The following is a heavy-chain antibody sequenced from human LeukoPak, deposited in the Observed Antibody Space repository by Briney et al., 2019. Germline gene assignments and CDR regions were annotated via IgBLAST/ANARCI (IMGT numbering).Heavy chain of an antibody. CDR1: GFTFSSYA. Sequence: GGSLRLSCAASGFTFSSYAMSWVRQAPGKGLEWVSTIIGDGGRTYYADSVKGRFTISRDNSRNTLFLQMNSLRAEDTAVYSCARGPLTWNSASYCDYWGQGTLVTVSS. CDR3: ARGPLTWNSASYCDY. CDR2: IIGDGGRT. D-gene: IGHD1-7*01. V-gene: IGHV3-23*01. J-gene: IGHJ4*02.